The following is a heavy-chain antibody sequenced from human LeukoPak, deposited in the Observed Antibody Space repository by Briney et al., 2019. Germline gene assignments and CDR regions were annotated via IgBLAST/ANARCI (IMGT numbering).Heavy chain of an antibody. CDR1: GGTFSSYA. Sequence: SVKVSCKASGGTFSSYAISWVRQAPGQGLEWMGGIIPIFGTANYAQKFQGRVTITADESTSTAYMELSSLRSEDTAVYYCARGRRWRSAFDIWGQGTMVTVSS. V-gene: IGHV1-69*13. D-gene: IGHD2-21*01. CDR2: IIPIFGTA. J-gene: IGHJ3*02. CDR3: ARGRRWRSAFDI.